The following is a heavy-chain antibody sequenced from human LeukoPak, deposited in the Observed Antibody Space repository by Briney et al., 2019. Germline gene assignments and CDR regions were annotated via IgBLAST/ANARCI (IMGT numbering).Heavy chain of an antibody. D-gene: IGHD5-18*01. V-gene: IGHV3-21*01. Sequence: GGSLRLSCEASGFTFTIYSMTWVRQAQGRGLEGVAIISSGSSAIFSADALKGRVTISRDDAKNLLYLDMNRLRAEDTAVYYCARGRGYSYGLVYYYYYMDVWGKGTTVTVSS. CDR3: ARGRGYSYGLVYYYYYMDV. J-gene: IGHJ6*03. CDR2: ISSGSSAI. CDR1: GFTFTIYS.